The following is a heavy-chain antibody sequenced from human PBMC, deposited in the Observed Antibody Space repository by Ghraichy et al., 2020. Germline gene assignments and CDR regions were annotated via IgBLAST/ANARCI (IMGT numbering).Heavy chain of an antibody. CDR3: ALFGVVIIEDY. Sequence: GGSLRLSCAASGFTFSSYSMNWVRQAPGKGLEWVSSISSGSSYIYYADSVKGRFSISRDNAKNSLYLQMNSLRAEDTAVYYCALFGVVIIEDYWGQGTLVTVSS. D-gene: IGHD3-3*01. V-gene: IGHV3-21*01. CDR1: GFTFSSYS. J-gene: IGHJ4*02. CDR2: ISSGSSYI.